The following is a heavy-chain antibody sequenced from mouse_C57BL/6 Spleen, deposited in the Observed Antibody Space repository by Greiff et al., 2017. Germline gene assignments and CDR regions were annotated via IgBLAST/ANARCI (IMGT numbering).Heavy chain of an antibody. D-gene: IGHD1-1*01. CDR3: TRYYGSYWYFDV. CDR2: IDPETGGT. CDR1: GYTFTDYE. V-gene: IGHV1-15*01. J-gene: IGHJ1*03. Sequence: VQLQQSGAELVRPGASVTLSCKASGYTFTDYEMHWVKQTPVHGLEWIGAIDPETGGTAYNQKFKGKAILTADKSYSTAYMELRSLTSEDSAVYYCTRYYGSYWYFDVWGTGTTVTVSS.